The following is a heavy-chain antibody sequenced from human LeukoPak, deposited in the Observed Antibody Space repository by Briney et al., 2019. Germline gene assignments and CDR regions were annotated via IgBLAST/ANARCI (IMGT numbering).Heavy chain of an antibody. CDR2: INHSGST. CDR1: GGSFSGYY. Sequence: SETLSLTCAVYGGSFSGYYWSWIRQPPGKGLEWIGEINHSGSTNYNPSLKSRVTISVDTSKNQFSLKLSSVTAADTAVYYCARVVSSPARYYDLWSGCYLFDPWGQGTLVTVSS. D-gene: IGHD3-3*01. V-gene: IGHV4-34*01. CDR3: ARVVSSPARYYDLWSGCYLFDP. J-gene: IGHJ5*02.